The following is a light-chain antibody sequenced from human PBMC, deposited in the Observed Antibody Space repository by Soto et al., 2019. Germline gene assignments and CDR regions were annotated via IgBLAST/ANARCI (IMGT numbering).Light chain of an antibody. J-gene: IGLJ3*02. CDR3: CSYAGSYTWV. CDR1: XXXVGGYNY. CDR2: DVS. Sequence: QSALTQPRSVSGSPGQSVTISXXXXXXXVGGYNYVSWYQQHPGKAPKLMIYDVSKRPSGVPDRFSGSKSGNTASLTISGLQAEDEADYYCCSYAGSYTWVFGGGTKLTVL. V-gene: IGLV2-11*01.